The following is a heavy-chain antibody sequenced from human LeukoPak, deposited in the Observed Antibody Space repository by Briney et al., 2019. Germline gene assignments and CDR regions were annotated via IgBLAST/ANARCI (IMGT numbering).Heavy chain of an antibody. CDR3: AMRSGGGY. D-gene: IGHD3-10*01. J-gene: IGHJ4*02. CDR1: GFTFSGYW. Sequence: GGSLRLSCAASGFTFSGYWMSWVRQAPGKGLEWVANIKQDGSEKYYVDSVKGRFTISRDNAKNSLYLQMNSLRAEDTAVYYCAMRSGGGYWGQGTLVTVSS. V-gene: IGHV3-7*03. CDR2: IKQDGSEK.